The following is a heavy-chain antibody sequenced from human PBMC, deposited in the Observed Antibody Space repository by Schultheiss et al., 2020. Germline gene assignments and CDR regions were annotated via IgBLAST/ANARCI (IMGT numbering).Heavy chain of an antibody. J-gene: IGHJ4*02. CDR3: ARGEQWLVR. D-gene: IGHD6-19*01. V-gene: IGHV4-59*01. Sequence: SQTLSLTCTVSGGSISSYYWSWIRQPPGKGLEWIGYIYYSESTNYNPSLKSRVTISVDTSKNQFSLKLSSVTAADTAVYYCARGEQWLVRWGQGTLVTVSS. CDR1: GGSISSYY. CDR2: IYYSEST.